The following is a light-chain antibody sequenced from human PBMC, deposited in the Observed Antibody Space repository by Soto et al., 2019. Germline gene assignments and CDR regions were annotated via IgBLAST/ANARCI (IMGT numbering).Light chain of an antibody. V-gene: IGKV3-20*01. CDR2: DAS. CDR1: QSVSSNY. Sequence: EIVLTQSPGTLSLSPGERATLSCRASQSVSSNYLAWYKQKPGQPPRLLIYDASSRATGIPDRFSGSGSGTDFTLTISRLEPEDFAVYYCQQYNNWPRAFGQGTKVEIK. CDR3: QQYNNWPRA. J-gene: IGKJ1*01.